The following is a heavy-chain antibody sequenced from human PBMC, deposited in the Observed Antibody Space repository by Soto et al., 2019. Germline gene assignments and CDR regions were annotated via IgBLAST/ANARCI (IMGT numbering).Heavy chain of an antibody. J-gene: IGHJ3*02. CDR2: ISGSGGST. D-gene: IGHD5-18*01. CDR1: GFTFSSYA. CDR3: AKDRRGYSPYDAFDI. V-gene: IGHV3-23*01. Sequence: GGSLRLSCAASGFTFSSYAMSWVRQAQGKGLEWVSAISGSGGSTYYADSVKGRFTISRDNSKNTLYLQMNSLRAEDTAVCYCAKDRRGYSPYDAFDIWGQGTMVTVSS.